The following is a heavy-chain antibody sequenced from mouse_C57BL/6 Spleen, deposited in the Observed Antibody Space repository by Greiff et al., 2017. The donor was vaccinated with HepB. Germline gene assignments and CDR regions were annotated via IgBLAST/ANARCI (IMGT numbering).Heavy chain of an antibody. Sequence: VQLKQPGTELVKPGASVKLSCKASGYTFTSYWMHWVKQRPGQGLEWIGNINPSNGGTNYNEKFKSKATLTVDKSSSTAYMQLSSLTSEDSAVYYCARGITTVVADYFDYWGQGTTLTVSS. D-gene: IGHD1-1*01. J-gene: IGHJ2*01. CDR3: ARGITTVVADYFDY. CDR2: INPSNGGT. CDR1: GYTFTSYW. V-gene: IGHV1-53*01.